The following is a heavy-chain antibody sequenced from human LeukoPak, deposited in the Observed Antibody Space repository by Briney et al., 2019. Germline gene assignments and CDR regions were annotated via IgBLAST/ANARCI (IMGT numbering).Heavy chain of an antibody. J-gene: IGHJ6*03. CDR3: AGATQYSSSWSPRDYYYMDV. CDR2: IKQDRSEK. V-gene: IGHV3-7*01. D-gene: IGHD6-13*01. Sequence: PGGSLRLSCAASGFTFTNYWMSWVRQAPGKGLELVANIKQDRSEKYYVDSVKGRFTISRDNAKNSLHLQMNSLRAEDTAVYYCAGATQYSSSWSPRDYYYMDVWGKGTTVTVSS. CDR1: GFTFTNYW.